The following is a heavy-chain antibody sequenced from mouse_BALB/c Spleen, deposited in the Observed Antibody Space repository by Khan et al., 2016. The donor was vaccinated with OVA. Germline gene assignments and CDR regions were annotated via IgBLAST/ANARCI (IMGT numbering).Heavy chain of an antibody. CDR3: ARTGYGSLGY. D-gene: IGHD1-1*01. V-gene: IGHV1-18*01. CDR1: GYTFTDYN. J-gene: IGHJ2*01. CDR2: INPNNGDT. Sequence: EVQLQQSGPELVKPGASVKITCKASGYTFTDYNMDWVKQSHGKSLEWIGDINPNNGDTFYKQKFQGKATLTVDKSSSTAFMELRSLTSEDTAVYYCARTGYGSLGYWGQGTTLTVSS.